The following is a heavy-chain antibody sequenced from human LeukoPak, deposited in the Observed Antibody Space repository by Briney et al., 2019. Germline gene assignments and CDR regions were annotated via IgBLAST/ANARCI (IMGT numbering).Heavy chain of an antibody. CDR3: ARDEHLKSTVTPDY. Sequence: GGSLRLSRAASGFTFSDYYMSWIRQAPGKGLEWVSYISSSGSTIYYADSVKGRFTISRDNAKNSLYLQMNSLRAEDTAVYYCARDEHLKSTVTPDYWGQGTLVTVSS. CDR1: GFTFSDYY. J-gene: IGHJ4*02. D-gene: IGHD4-17*01. CDR2: ISSSGSTI. V-gene: IGHV3-11*04.